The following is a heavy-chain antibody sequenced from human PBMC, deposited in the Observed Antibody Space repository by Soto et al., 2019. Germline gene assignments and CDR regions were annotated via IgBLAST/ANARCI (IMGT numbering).Heavy chain of an antibody. J-gene: IGHJ4*02. Sequence: QVQLVQSGAEVKKPGSSVNVSCKASGGTFSSYSINWVRQAPGQGLEWMGEIIPIFGTANYAQKFQGRVTITADEPTSTAYMELSSLRSEDTAVYYCARAGGRHSGGIDYWGQGTLVTVSS. V-gene: IGHV1-69*01. CDR1: GGTFSSYS. CDR2: IIPIFGTA. D-gene: IGHD1-26*01. CDR3: ARAGGRHSGGIDY.